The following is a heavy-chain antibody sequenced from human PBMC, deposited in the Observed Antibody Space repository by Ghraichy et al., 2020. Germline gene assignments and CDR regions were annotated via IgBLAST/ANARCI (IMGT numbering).Heavy chain of an antibody. J-gene: IGHJ5*02. CDR2: INHSGST. V-gene: IGHV4-34*01. CDR3: ARAALPPRGAFRLSNWFDP. CDR1: GGSFSGYY. D-gene: IGHD3-3*01. Sequence: SETLSLTCAVYGGSFSGYYWSWIRQPPGKGLEWIGEINHSGSTNYNPSLKSRVTISVDTSKNQFSLKLSSVTAADTAVYYCARAALPPRGAFRLSNWFDPWGQGTLVTVSS.